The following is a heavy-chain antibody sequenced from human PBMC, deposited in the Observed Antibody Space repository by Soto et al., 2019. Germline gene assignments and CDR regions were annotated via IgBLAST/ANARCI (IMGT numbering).Heavy chain of an antibody. J-gene: IGHJ4*02. V-gene: IGHV4-39*01. CDR1: GGSISSSSYY. Sequence: PSETLSLTCTVSGGSISSSSYYWGWMRQPPGKGLEWIASFFIGGNTYYNPSLKSRVTTSVDTSKNQFSLKLSSVTAADTAVYFFSRRHGLAIAAYYWCPAILVTVVS. D-gene: IGHD2-2*01. CDR2: FFIGGNT. CDR3: SRRHGLAIAAYY.